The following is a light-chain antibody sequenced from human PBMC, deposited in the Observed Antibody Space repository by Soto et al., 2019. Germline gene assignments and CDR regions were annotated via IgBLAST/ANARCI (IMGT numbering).Light chain of an antibody. CDR1: QSVSSSY. Sequence: EIVLTQSAGTRSLSPGERATLSCRASQSVSSSYLAWYQQKPGQAPRLLIYGASSRATGIPDRFSGSGSGTDFTLTISRLEPEDFAVYYCQQYGSSRTFGQGTRWIS. CDR2: GAS. J-gene: IGKJ1*01. CDR3: QQYGSSRT. V-gene: IGKV3-20*01.